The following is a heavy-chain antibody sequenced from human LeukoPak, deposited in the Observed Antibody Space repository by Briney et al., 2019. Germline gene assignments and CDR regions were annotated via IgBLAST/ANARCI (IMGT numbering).Heavy chain of an antibody. Sequence: GASVKVSCKASGYTFTGYYMHWVRQIPGQGLEWMGWINPDSGGTNYAQKFQGRVTMTRDTSISTAYMELSRLRSDDTAVYYCARESSGQYYFDYWGQGTLVTVSS. CDR3: ARESSGQYYFDY. CDR2: INPDSGGT. D-gene: IGHD6-19*01. CDR1: GYTFTGYY. V-gene: IGHV1-2*02. J-gene: IGHJ4*02.